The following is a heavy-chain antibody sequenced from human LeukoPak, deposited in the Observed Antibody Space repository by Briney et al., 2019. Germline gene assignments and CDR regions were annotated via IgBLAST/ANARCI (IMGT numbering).Heavy chain of an antibody. CDR3: ARAYYDSSGYYYSAFDI. CDR2: INPSGGST. D-gene: IGHD3-22*01. J-gene: IGHJ3*02. V-gene: IGHV1-46*01. CDR1: GYTFTSYY. Sequence: ASVKVSCKASGYTFTSYYMHWVRQAPGQGLEWMGIINPSGGSTSYAQKFQGRVTITADESTSTAYMELSSLRSEDTAVYYCARAYYDSSGYYYSAFDIWGQGTMVTVSS.